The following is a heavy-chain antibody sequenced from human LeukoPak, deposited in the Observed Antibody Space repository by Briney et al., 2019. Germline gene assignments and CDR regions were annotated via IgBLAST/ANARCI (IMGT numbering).Heavy chain of an antibody. CDR1: GYTFTGYY. Sequence: ASVKVSCKASGYTFTGYYMHWVRQAPGQGLEWMGWISAYNGNTNYAQKLQGRVTMTTDTSTSTAYMELRSLRSDDTAVYYCARDGYRGAGATGHDYWGQGTLVTVSS. V-gene: IGHV1-18*04. CDR3: ARDGYRGAGATGHDY. D-gene: IGHD1-26*01. J-gene: IGHJ4*02. CDR2: ISAYNGNT.